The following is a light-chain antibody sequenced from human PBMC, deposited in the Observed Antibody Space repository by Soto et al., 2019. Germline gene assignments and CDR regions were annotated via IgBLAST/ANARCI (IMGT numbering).Light chain of an antibody. J-gene: IGKJ5*01. CDR3: QQYDKFPIT. Sequence: DMQRTQSPSSLSASVGDRVTITCQASQDISIYLNWYQHKPGKAPELLIYDVSNLETGVPSRFSGSGSGTDFTSTISSRQPDDIGTYYCQQYDKFPITFGQGTRLEIK. CDR1: QDISIY. CDR2: DVS. V-gene: IGKV1-33*01.